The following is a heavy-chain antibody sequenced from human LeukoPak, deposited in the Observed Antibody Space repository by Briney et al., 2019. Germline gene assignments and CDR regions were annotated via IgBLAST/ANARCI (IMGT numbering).Heavy chain of an antibody. J-gene: IGHJ4*02. Sequence: ASVKVSCKASGYTFTGYYMHWVRQAPGQGLEWMGWINPNSGGTNYAQKFQGRVTMTRDTSISTAYMELSRLRSDDTAVYYCARVPYCSSTSCPEYYFDYWGQGTLVTVSS. CDR3: ARVPYCSSTSCPEYYFDY. V-gene: IGHV1-2*02. CDR1: GYTFTGYY. CDR2: INPNSGGT. D-gene: IGHD2-2*01.